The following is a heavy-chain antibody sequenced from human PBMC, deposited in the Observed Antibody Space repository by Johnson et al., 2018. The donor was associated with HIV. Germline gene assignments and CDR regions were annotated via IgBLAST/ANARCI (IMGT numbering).Heavy chain of an antibody. CDR2: IYSGGST. CDR3: ARGRYTTAEWDDAFDI. CDR1: GFTFSNYA. Sequence: VQLVESGGGVVQPGRSLRLSCAASGFTFSNYAMHWVRQAPGKGLAWVSVIYSGGSTYYADSVKGRFTISRDNAKNTLYLQLNSLRAEDTAVYYCARGRYTTAEWDDAFDIWGQGTMVTVSS. J-gene: IGHJ3*02. V-gene: IGHV3-66*01. D-gene: IGHD1-26*01.